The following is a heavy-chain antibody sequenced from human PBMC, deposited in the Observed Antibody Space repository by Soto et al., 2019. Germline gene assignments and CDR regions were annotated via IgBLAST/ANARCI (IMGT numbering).Heavy chain of an antibody. CDR3: ARAKGTTGSRFDY. Sequence: QVQLVESGGGAVQPGRSLRLSCAASGFTFSSYAMHWVRQAPGKGLEWVAVISYDGSNKYYADSVKGRFTISRDNSKNTLYLQMNSLRAEDTAVYYCARAKGTTGSRFDYWGQGTLVTVSS. D-gene: IGHD1-7*01. CDR2: ISYDGSNK. J-gene: IGHJ4*02. V-gene: IGHV3-30-3*01. CDR1: GFTFSSYA.